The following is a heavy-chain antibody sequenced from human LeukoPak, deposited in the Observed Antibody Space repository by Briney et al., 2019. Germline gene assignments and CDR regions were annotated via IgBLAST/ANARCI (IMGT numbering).Heavy chain of an antibody. Sequence: SETLSLTCAVYGGSFSGYYWSWIRQPPGKGLEWIGEINHSGSTNYNPSLKSRVTISVDTSKNQFSLKLSSVTAADTAVYYCARAYATPRPYYYCGMDVWGQGTTVTVSS. CDR3: ARAYATPRPYYYCGMDV. CDR1: GGSFSGYY. V-gene: IGHV4-34*01. D-gene: IGHD4-17*01. CDR2: INHSGST. J-gene: IGHJ6*02.